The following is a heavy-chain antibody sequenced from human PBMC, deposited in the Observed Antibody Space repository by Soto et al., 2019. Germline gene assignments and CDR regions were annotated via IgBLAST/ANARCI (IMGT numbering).Heavy chain of an antibody. J-gene: IGHJ4*02. D-gene: IGHD6-6*01. V-gene: IGHV3-23*01. CDR3: AKQVRDGTSSPYYFDY. CDR1: GFTFSNYA. CDR2: ISSAVNT. Sequence: VGSLRLSCAGSGFTFSNYAMSWVRQAPGKGLEWVSAISSAVNTYYADSVKGRFTISRDNSKNTLSLQMNSPRAEDTAVYYCAKQVRDGTSSPYYFDYWGQGTLVTVSS.